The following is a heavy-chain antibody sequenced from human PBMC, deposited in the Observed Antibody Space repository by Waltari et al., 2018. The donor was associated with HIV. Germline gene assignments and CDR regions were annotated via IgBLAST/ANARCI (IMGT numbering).Heavy chain of an antibody. CDR2: ISRCGGGT. V-gene: IGHV3-23*04. Sequence: EVQLVESGGGLVQPGGAVRIACAASGVTFGTYAMTWVRQAPGRGVEWCSAISRCGGGTFSADSVEGRFTISRYNSKDTLYLQMNSLRVEDTAVYYCAKDGGRYGILTGYFDYWGQGTLVPVSS. CDR3: AKDGGRYGILTGYFDY. D-gene: IGHD3-9*01. CDR1: GVTFGTYA. J-gene: IGHJ4*02.